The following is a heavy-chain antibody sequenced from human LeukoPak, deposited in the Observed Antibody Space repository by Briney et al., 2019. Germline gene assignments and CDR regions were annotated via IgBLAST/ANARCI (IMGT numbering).Heavy chain of an antibody. CDR2: LRGDGEP. Sequence: GGSLRLSCAASGFIFSNYAMSWVRQAPARGLEWVSSLRGDGEPFYADSVKGRFTLSRDDARNKVYLQLSNVRVEDSAVYYCAKASWVSTADAVLWGQGTLVTVYS. J-gene: IGHJ4*02. D-gene: IGHD3-16*01. CDR3: AKASWVSTADAVL. CDR1: GFIFSNYA. V-gene: IGHV3-23*01.